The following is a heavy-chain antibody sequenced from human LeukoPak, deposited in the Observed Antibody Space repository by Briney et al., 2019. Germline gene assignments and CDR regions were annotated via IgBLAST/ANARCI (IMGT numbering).Heavy chain of an antibody. J-gene: IGHJ4*02. CDR3: ARQVDTTMALPDY. CDR2: ISTYNYKT. V-gene: IGHV1-18*01. CDR1: GYTFTSYG. D-gene: IGHD5-18*01. Sequence: AAVKVSCKTSGYTFTSYGVSWVRQAPGQRLEWMGWISTYNYKTYFAQKFRGRITLTKDTSTSTVYMELRNLRSDDSAIYYCARQVDTTMALPDYWGQGTLVTVSS.